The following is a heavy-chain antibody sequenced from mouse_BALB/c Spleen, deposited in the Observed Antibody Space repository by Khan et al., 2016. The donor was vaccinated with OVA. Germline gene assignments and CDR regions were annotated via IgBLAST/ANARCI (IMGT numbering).Heavy chain of an antibody. CDR1: GFAFSSSD. CDR2: ISGTGIYT. J-gene: IGHJ3*01. V-gene: IGHV5-9*02. CDR3: AGPSYYGNPGFTY. D-gene: IGHD2-10*01. Sequence: EVELVESGGGLVKPGGSLKLSCAPSGFAFSSSDMSWVRQTPEKRLEWVATISGTGIYTYYPDSVKGRFTISRDNARNTLYLQMSSLRSEDTALYYCAGPSYYGNPGFTYWGQGTLVTVSA.